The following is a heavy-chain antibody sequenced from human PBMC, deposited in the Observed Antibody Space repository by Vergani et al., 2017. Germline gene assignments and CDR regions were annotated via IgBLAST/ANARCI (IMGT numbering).Heavy chain of an antibody. CDR3: ATNHLGIGLDS. J-gene: IGHJ4*02. CDR2: IDTSGGT. CDR1: GGSISSGRYY. D-gene: IGHD1-14*01. V-gene: IGHV4-61*02. Sequence: QVQLQESGPGLVKPSQTLSLTCAVSGGSISSGRYYWSWIRQPAGKGLEWIGRIDTSGGTNYNPSLKSRVTISVDTSKNQFSLRLSSVTAADTAVYYCATNHLGIGLDSWGQGTLVTVSS.